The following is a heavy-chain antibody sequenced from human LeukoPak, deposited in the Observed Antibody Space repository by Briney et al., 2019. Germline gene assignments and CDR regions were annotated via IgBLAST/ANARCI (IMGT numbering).Heavy chain of an antibody. D-gene: IGHD4-17*01. J-gene: IGHJ4*02. CDR3: ARVPPYGDYVLGFDY. Sequence: GGSLRLSCAASGFTVSSYAMHWVRQPIGKGLEWVSALGIAGDTFYPGSVKGRFTISRENAKNSLYLQMNSLRAEDTAVYYCARVPPYGDYVLGFDYWGQGTLVTVSS. CDR1: GFTVSSYA. V-gene: IGHV3-13*01. CDR2: LGIAGDT.